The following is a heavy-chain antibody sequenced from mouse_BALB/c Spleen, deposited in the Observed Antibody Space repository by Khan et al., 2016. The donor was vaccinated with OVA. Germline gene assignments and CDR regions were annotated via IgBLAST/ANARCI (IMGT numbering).Heavy chain of an antibody. J-gene: IGHJ3*01. Sequence: EVQLLETGGDLVKPEGSLKLSCAASGFTFSTYGMSWVRQTPDKRLEWVATISSGGSYTYYPDSVQGRFTISRDNAKNTLYLQMSSLKSEDTAMFYCARRAYYYDSEGFAYWGQGTLVTVSA. V-gene: IGHV5-6*01. D-gene: IGHD1-1*01. CDR3: ARRAYYYDSEGFAY. CDR1: GFTFSTYG. CDR2: ISSGGSYT.